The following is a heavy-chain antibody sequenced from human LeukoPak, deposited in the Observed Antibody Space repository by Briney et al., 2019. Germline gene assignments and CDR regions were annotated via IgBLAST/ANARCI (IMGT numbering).Heavy chain of an antibody. J-gene: IGHJ3*02. V-gene: IGHV3-30*03. CDR2: ISYDGSNK. CDR3: ARDPTPDGYNDAFDI. Sequence: GGSLRLSCAASGFTFSSYGVHWVRQAPGKGLEWVAIISYDGSNKYYADSVKGRFTISRDNSKNTLYLQMNSLRAEDTAVYYCARDPTPDGYNDAFDIWGQGTMVTVSS. D-gene: IGHD5-24*01. CDR1: GFTFSSYG.